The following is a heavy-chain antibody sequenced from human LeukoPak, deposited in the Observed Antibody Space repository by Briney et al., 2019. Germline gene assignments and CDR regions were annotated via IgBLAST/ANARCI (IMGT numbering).Heavy chain of an antibody. D-gene: IGHD1-1*01. CDR2: INPGGGSA. J-gene: IGHJ4*02. Sequence: GASVKVSCKASGYTFTSYYIHWVRQAPGQGLGWMGIINPGGGSATYAQKFQGRVTMTSDTSTSTVYMDLMSLRSEDTAVHYCARDSGFGYFDFWGQGTLVTVSS. CDR3: ARDSGFGYFDF. CDR1: GYTFTSYY. V-gene: IGHV1-46*01.